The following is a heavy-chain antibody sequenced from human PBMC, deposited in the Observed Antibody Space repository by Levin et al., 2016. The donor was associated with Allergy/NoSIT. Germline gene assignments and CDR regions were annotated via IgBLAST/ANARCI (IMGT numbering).Heavy chain of an antibody. J-gene: IGHJ2*01. Sequence: SETLSLTCTVSGGSISSYYWSWIRQPPGKGLEWIGYIYYSGSTNYNPSLKSRVTISVDTSKNQFSLKLSSVTAADTAVYYCARGPYYDILTGYYRVYWYFDLWGRGTLVTVSS. CDR1: GGSISSYY. D-gene: IGHD3-9*01. CDR2: IYYSGST. V-gene: IGHV4-59*08. CDR3: ARGPYYDILTGYYRVYWYFDL.